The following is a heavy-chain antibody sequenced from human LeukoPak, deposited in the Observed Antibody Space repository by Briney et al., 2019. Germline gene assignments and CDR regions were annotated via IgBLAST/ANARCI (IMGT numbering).Heavy chain of an antibody. CDR3: ALLQYGSGSYCYYYYMDV. CDR1: GGTFSSYA. CDR2: IIPIFGTA. D-gene: IGHD3-10*01. Sequence: SVKVSCKASGGTFSSYAISWVRQAPGQGLEWMGGIIPIFGTANYAQKFQGRVTIIADESTSTAYMELSSLRSEDTAVYYCALLQYGSGSYCYYYYMDVWGKGTTVTISS. J-gene: IGHJ6*03. V-gene: IGHV1-69*13.